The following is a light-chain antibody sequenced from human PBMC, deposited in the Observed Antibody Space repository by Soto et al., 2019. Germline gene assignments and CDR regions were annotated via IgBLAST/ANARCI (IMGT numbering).Light chain of an antibody. CDR3: QQRSNWPH. Sequence: EIVLTQSPGTLSFSPGERATLSCRASQSINTYLAWYQQRPGQAPRLLIYDASDRATGIPARFSGSGSGTDFTLTINDLEPEDSAVYYCQQRSNWPHFGQGTRLEIK. CDR1: QSINTY. V-gene: IGKV3-11*01. J-gene: IGKJ5*01. CDR2: DAS.